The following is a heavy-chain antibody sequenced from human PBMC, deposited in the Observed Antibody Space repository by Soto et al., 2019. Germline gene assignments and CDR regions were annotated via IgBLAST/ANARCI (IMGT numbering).Heavy chain of an antibody. CDR1: GVTFSSYA. D-gene: IGHD4-17*01. CDR3: ARDLASTTIPNY. Sequence: GGSLRLSCVASGVTFSSYAMSWVRQAPGKGLEWVSAVSKSGLDTNYADSVKGRFTISRDNAKNSLYLQMNSLRAEDTAVYYCARDLASTTIPNYWGQGTLVTVSS. CDR2: VSKSGLDT. J-gene: IGHJ4*02. V-gene: IGHV3-21*01.